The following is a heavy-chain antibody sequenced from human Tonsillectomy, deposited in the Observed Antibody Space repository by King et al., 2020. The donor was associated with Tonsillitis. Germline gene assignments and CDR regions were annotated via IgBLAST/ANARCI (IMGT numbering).Heavy chain of an antibody. V-gene: IGHV3-43*02. Sequence: VQLVESGGGVVQPGGSLRLSCAASGFTFDDYAMHWVRQAPGKGLEWVSLISGDDRSTYYADSVKGRFTISRDNSKNSLYLQMNSLRTEDTALYYCAKRYHYDSTGPLDYWGQGTLVTVSS. CDR3: AKRYHYDSTGPLDY. CDR1: GFTFDDYA. D-gene: IGHD3-22*01. J-gene: IGHJ4*02. CDR2: ISGDDRST.